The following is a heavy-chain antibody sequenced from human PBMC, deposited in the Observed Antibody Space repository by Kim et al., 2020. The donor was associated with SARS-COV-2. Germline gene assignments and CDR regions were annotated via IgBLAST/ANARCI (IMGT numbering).Heavy chain of an antibody. CDR2: ISYDGSNK. CDR3: ARGMVRGANWFDP. V-gene: IGHV3-30*04. J-gene: IGHJ5*02. CDR1: GFTFSSYA. Sequence: GGSLRLSCAASGFTFSSYAMHWVRQAPGKGLEWVAVISYDGSNKYYADSVKGRFTISRDNSKNTLYLQMNSLRAEDTAVYYCARGMVRGANWFDPWGQGTLVTVSS. D-gene: IGHD3-10*01.